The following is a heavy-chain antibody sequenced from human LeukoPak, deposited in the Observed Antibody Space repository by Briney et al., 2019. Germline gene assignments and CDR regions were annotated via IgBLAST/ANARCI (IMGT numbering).Heavy chain of an antibody. J-gene: IGHJ4*02. CDR3: ARGGYYDSSGYPFDY. CDR2: IIPILGIA. Sequence: ASVKVSCKASGGTFSSYAISWVRQAPGQGLEWMGRIIPILGIANYAQKFQGRVTITADKSTSTAYMELSSLRSEDTAVYYCARGGYYDSSGYPFDYWGQGTLVTVSS. D-gene: IGHD3-22*01. V-gene: IGHV1-69*04. CDR1: GGTFSSYA.